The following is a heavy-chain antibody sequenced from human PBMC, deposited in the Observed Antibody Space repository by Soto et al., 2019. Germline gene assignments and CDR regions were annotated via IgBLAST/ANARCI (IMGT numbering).Heavy chain of an antibody. D-gene: IGHD3-22*01. V-gene: IGHV4-31*03. CDR1: GGSISSGDYY. J-gene: IGHJ5*02. CDR3: ARRDRSGFSYWLDT. Sequence: PSETLSLTCTVSGGSISSGDYYWSWIRQHPGKGLEWIGTIYFSGTTYYNPSLKSRVTISVDTSKSQFSLKLSSVTAADTAVSYCARRDRSGFSYWLDTWGQGTLVTVSS. CDR2: IYFSGTT.